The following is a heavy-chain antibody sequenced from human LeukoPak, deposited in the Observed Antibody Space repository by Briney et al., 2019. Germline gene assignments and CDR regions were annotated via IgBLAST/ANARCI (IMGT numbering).Heavy chain of an antibody. Sequence: SQTLSLTCTVSGGSISSGSYYWSWIRQPAGKGLEWIGRIYTSGSTNYNPSLKSRVTISVDTSKNQFSLKLSSVTAADTAVYYCARAPPYDSSGYYPHYYYYYMDVWGKGTTVTVSS. CDR2: IYTSGST. D-gene: IGHD3-22*01. CDR3: ARAPPYDSSGYYPHYYYYYMDV. CDR1: GGSISSGSYY. J-gene: IGHJ6*03. V-gene: IGHV4-61*02.